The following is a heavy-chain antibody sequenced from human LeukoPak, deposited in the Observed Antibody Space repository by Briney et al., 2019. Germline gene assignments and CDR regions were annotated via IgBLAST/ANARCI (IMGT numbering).Heavy chain of an antibody. V-gene: IGHV3-23*01. CDR1: GFTVSNNY. J-gene: IGHJ4*02. Sequence: GGSLRLSCAASGFTVSNNYMSWVRQAPGKGLEWVSAISGSGGSTYYADSVKGRFTISRDNSKNTLYLQMNSLRAEDTAVYYCAKKSRLNYYDSSGYYTHFDYWGQGTLVTVSS. CDR3: AKKSRLNYYDSSGYYTHFDY. CDR2: ISGSGGST. D-gene: IGHD3-22*01.